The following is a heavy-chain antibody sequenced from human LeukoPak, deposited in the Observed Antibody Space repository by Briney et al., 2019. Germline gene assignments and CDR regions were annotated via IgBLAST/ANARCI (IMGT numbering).Heavy chain of an antibody. V-gene: IGHV1-2*02. J-gene: IGHJ4*02. CDR3: TREVRYTRHYDY. D-gene: IGHD3-16*02. CDR2: INPSTGGT. Sequence: ASVKVSCKAPGYTFTSFFIHWVRRAPGQGLEWMGWINPSTGGTTFAQRFQGRATMTRDTSISTAYLDLSGLTSDDTAIYYCTREVRYTRHYDYWGQGTPVTVSS. CDR1: GYTFTSFF.